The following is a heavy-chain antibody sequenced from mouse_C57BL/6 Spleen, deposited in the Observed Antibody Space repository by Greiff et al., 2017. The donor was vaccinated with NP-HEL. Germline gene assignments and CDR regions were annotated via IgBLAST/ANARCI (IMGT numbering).Heavy chain of an antibody. CDR1: GFTFSDYY. V-gene: IGHV5-16*01. Sequence: EVQLVESEGGLVQPGSSMKLSCTASGFTFSDYYMAWVRQVPEKGLEWVANINYDGSSTYYLDSLKSRFIISRDNAKNILYLQMSSLKSEDTATYYCARDPLYGSRGYFDVWGTGTTVTVSS. CDR2: INYDGSST. J-gene: IGHJ1*03. CDR3: ARDPLYGSRGYFDV. D-gene: IGHD1-1*01.